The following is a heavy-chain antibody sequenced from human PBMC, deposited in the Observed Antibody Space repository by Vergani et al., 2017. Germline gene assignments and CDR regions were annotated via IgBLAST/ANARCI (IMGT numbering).Heavy chain of an antibody. Sequence: QVQLVESGGGVVQRGGSLRLSCSTSGFPLSNYDMQWIRQGPGKGLEVVAFIQFDGSNQYYADSVKGRFTLSRDFSKNTLYLQMNSLRTDDTATYYCAKHFRGWGIDYWGQGTQVIVSS. CDR1: GFPLSNYD. CDR2: IQFDGSNQ. V-gene: IGHV3-30*02. D-gene: IGHD3-16*01. J-gene: IGHJ4*02. CDR3: AKHFRGWGIDY.